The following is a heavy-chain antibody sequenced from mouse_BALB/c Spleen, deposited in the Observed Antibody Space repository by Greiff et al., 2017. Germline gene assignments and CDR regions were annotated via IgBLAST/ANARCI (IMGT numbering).Heavy chain of an antibody. CDR1: GYTFTDYN. CDR3: ARWGGGYSPWFAY. CDR2: IYPYNGGT. Sequence: SGPELVKPGASVKISCKASGYTFTDYNMHWVKQSHGKSLEWIGYIYPYNGGTGYNQKFKSKATLTVDNSSSTAYMELRSLTSEDSAVYYCARWGGGYSPWFAYWGQGTLVTVSA. D-gene: IGHD2-3*01. J-gene: IGHJ3*01. V-gene: IGHV1S29*02.